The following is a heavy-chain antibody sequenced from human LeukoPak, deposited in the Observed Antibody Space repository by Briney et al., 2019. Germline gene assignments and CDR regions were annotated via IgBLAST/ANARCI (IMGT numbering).Heavy chain of an antibody. V-gene: IGHV3-30-3*01. CDR3: ARDGDTAIRGVNFDY. J-gene: IGHJ4*02. CDR1: GCTFSTHA. CDR2: MSYDGNNK. Sequence: GGSLRLSCAASGCTFSTHAVHWVRQAPGKGLEWVTVMSYDGNNKYYADSVKGRFTISRDNSKNTLYLQMNSLITEDTAVYYCARDGDTAIRGVNFDYWGQGTLVTVSS. D-gene: IGHD3-10*01.